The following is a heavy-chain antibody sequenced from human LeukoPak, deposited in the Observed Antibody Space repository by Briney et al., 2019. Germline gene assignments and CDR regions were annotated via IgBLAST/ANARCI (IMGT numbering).Heavy chain of an antibody. J-gene: IGHJ5*02. Sequence: SETLSLTCTVSGGSISSGYYWGWIRQPPGKGLEWIGSIYHSGSTYYNPSLKSRVTISVDTSKNQFSLKLSSVTAADTAVYYCAALDGNGDWFDPWGQGTLVTVSS. V-gene: IGHV4-38-2*02. D-gene: IGHD4-17*01. CDR1: GGSISSGYY. CDR3: AALDGNGDWFDP. CDR2: IYHSGST.